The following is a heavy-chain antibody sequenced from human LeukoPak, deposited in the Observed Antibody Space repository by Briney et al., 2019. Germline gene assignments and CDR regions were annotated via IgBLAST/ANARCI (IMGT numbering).Heavy chain of an antibody. V-gene: IGHV3-23*01. Sequence: LSGGSLRLSCAASGFTFSSYAMSWVRQAPGKGLEWVSAISGSGSTIYYADSVKGRFTISRDNAKNSLYLQMNSLRAEDTAVYYCARVGSYYYDSSGYYYPEAFDIWGQGTMVTVSS. J-gene: IGHJ3*02. CDR2: ISGSGSTI. CDR1: GFTFSSYA. CDR3: ARVGSYYYDSSGYYYPEAFDI. D-gene: IGHD3-22*01.